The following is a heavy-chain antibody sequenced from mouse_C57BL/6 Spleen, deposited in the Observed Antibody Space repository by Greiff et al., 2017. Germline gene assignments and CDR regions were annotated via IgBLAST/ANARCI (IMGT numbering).Heavy chain of an antibody. CDR3: ARYNYEVWAY. V-gene: IGHV5-9*01. D-gene: IGHD1-1*01. J-gene: IGHJ3*01. CDR2: ISGGGGNT. CDR1: GFTFSSYT. Sequence: EVQVVESGGGLVKPGGSLKLSCAASGFTFSSYTMSWVRQTPEKRLEWVATISGGGGNTYYPDSVKGRFTISRDNAKNTLYLQMSSLRSEDTALYYCARYNYEVWAYWGQGTLVTVSA.